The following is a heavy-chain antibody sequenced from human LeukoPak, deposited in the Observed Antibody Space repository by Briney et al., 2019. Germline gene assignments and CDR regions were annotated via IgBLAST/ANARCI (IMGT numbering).Heavy chain of an antibody. D-gene: IGHD6-19*01. CDR2: IYYSGST. V-gene: IGHV4-39*01. J-gene: IGHJ4*02. CDR3: ARSLSSGWFPFDY. Sequence: SETLSLTCTVSGGSISSSSYYWGWIRQPPGKGLEWIGSIYYSGSTYYNPSLKSRVTISVDTSKNQFSLKLSSVTAADTAVYYCARSLSSGWFPFDYWGQGTLVTVSS. CDR1: GGSISSSSYY.